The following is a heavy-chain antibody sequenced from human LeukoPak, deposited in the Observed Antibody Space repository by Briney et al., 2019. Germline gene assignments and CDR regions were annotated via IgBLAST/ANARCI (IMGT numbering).Heavy chain of an antibody. J-gene: IGHJ4*02. V-gene: IGHV3-23*01. CDR2: ISGSGGST. CDR3: AKAVAGTRDY. D-gene: IGHD6-19*01. CDR1: GFTFSGYA. Sequence: PGGSLRLSCAASGFTFSGYAMSWVRQAPGEGLEWVSAISGSGGSTYYADSVKGRFTISRDNSKNTLYLQMNSLRAEDTAVYYCAKAVAGTRDYWGQGTLVTVSS.